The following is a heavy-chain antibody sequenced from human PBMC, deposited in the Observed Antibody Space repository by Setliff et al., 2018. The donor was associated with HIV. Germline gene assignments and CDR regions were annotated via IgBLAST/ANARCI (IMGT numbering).Heavy chain of an antibody. V-gene: IGHV3-11*04. Sequence: GGSLRLSCAASGFTFSDSYMSWIRQAPGRGLEWISYIRPDGSALYYEDSMKGRFTVSRDNAKNSLFLQMNSLRAEDTAVYYCARSFWGFVRNAASDIWGQGTMVTVSS. D-gene: IGHD3-16*01. CDR2: IRPDGSAL. J-gene: IGHJ3*02. CDR3: ARSFWGFVRNAASDI. CDR1: GFTFSDSY.